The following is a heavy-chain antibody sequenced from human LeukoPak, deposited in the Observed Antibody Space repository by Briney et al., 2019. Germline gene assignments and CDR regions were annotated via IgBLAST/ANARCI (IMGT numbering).Heavy chain of an antibody. D-gene: IGHD3-22*01. CDR3: TTYFDTTGYFEEAYET. Sequence: GGSLRLSCAPSGFPFSRYSMNWVRQAPGKELEWVAYISTDSRTIYSGESVKGRFSISRDNDKSLLYLQMENLRVDDTAVYYCTTYFDTTGYFEEAYETWGQGTLVTVSA. J-gene: IGHJ4*03. CDR2: ISTDSRTI. V-gene: IGHV3-48*01. CDR1: GFPFSRYS.